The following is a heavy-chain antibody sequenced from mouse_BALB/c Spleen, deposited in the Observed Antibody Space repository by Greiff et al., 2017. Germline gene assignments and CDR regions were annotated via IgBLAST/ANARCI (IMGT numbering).Heavy chain of an antibody. J-gene: IGHJ3*01. CDR2: ISSGSSTI. V-gene: IGHV5-17*02. CDR3: ARLLRFAY. D-gene: IGHD1-1*01. Sequence: EVKVVESGGGLVQPGGSRKLSCAASGFTFSSFGMHWVRQAPEKGLEWVAYISSGSSTIYYADTVKGRFTISRDNPKNTLFLQMTSLRSEDTAMYYCARLLRFAYWGEGTLVTVSA. CDR1: GFTFSSFG.